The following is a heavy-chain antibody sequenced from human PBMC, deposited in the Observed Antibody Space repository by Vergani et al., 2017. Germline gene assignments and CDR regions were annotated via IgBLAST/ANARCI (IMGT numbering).Heavy chain of an antibody. CDR1: GFTFRSYS. CDR2: ISSSSSTI. V-gene: IGHV3-48*01. J-gene: IGHJ6*02. D-gene: IGHD6-19*01. Sequence: EVQLVESGGGLVKPGGSLRLSCAASGFTFRSYSRNWVRQAPGKGLEWVSYISSSSSTIYYADSVKGRFTISRDNAKNSLYLQMNSLRAEDTAVYYCARDRLIAVAGYYYYYGMDVWGQGTTVTVSS. CDR3: ARDRLIAVAGYYYYYGMDV.